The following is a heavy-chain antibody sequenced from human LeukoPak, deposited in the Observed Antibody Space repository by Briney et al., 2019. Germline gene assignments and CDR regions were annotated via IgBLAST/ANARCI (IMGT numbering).Heavy chain of an antibody. CDR3: ARDRTTPSIAVAGTPDY. CDR1: GFTFSNYA. CDR2: ISYDGSNK. J-gene: IGHJ4*02. D-gene: IGHD6-19*01. V-gene: IGHV3-30-3*01. Sequence: GGPLRLSCAASGFTFSNYATHWVRQAPGKGLEWVAVISYDGSNKYYADSVKGRFTISRDNSKNTLYLQMNSLRAEDTAVYYCARDRTTPSIAVAGTPDYWGQGTLVTVSS.